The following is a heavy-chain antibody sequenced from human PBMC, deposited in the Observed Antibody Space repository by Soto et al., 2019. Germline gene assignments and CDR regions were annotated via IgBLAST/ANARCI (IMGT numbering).Heavy chain of an antibody. V-gene: IGHV1-69*13. J-gene: IGHJ6*02. D-gene: IGHD3-9*01. CDR1: GGTFSSYA. CDR2: IIPIFGTA. CDR3: ARKRLRYFDWSQHYYYYYGMDV. Sequence: ASVKVSCKASGGTFSSYAISWVRQAPGQGLEWMGGIIPIFGTANYAQKFQGRVTITADESTSTAYMELSSLRSEDTAVYYCARKRLRYFDWSQHYYYYYGMDVWGQGTTVTVSS.